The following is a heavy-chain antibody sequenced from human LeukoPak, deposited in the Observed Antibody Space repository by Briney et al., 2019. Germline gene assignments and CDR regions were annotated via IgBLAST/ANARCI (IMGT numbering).Heavy chain of an antibody. CDR3: VRDHTTHCEGSCFCALDI. J-gene: IGHJ3*02. D-gene: IGHD1-1*01. CDR2: ICTSGSTK. CDR1: GFTFSFHS. Sequence: PGGSLRLSCAASGFTFSFHSMNCGRHAPGKGLEWVSYICTSGSTKHYADSVKGRFTVSRDTAHNSLYLDMESLRAEDTAVYYCVRDHTTHCEGSCFCALDIWGQGTKVVVSS. V-gene: IGHV3-48*04.